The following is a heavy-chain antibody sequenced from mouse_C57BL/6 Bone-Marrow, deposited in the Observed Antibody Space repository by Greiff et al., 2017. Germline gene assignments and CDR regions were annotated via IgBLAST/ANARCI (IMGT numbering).Heavy chain of an antibody. V-gene: IGHV1-69*01. D-gene: IGHD1-1*01. J-gene: IGHJ2*01. CDR1: GYTFTSYW. CDR2: IDPSDSYT. CDR3: SRSIYCGSSFDY. Sequence: QVQLQQPGAELVMPGASVKLSCKASGYTFTSYWMHWVKQRPGQGLEWIGEIDPSDSYTNYNQKFKGKATLTVDKSSSTAYMQLSSLTSEDSAVYYCSRSIYCGSSFDYWGQGTTLTVSS.